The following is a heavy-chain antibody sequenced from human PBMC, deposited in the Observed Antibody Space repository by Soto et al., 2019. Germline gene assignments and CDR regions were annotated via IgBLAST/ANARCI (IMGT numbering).Heavy chain of an antibody. J-gene: IGHJ4*02. Sequence: LRLSCAASGFTFSSYGMHWVRQAPGKGLEWVAVIWYDGSNKYYADSVKGRLTISRDNSKNTLYLQMNSLRAEDTAVYYCARDKSPRTPKYYFDYWGQGTLVTVSS. CDR1: GFTFSSYG. V-gene: IGHV3-33*01. CDR3: ARDKSPRTPKYYFDY. CDR2: IWYDGSNK.